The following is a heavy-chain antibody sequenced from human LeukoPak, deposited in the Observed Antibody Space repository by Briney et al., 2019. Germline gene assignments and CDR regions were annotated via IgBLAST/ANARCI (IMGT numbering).Heavy chain of an antibody. V-gene: IGHV3-48*01. Sequence: PGGSLRLSCAASGLTFSTSNINWVRQAPGKGLEWVSYISSDGNTMYYANSVKGRFTISRDNAKNSLYLQMSSLRADDTAVYYCATLAVELLFVGSDYWGQGTLVTVSS. CDR2: ISSDGNTM. CDR3: ATLAVELLFVGSDY. J-gene: IGHJ4*02. CDR1: GLTFSTSN. D-gene: IGHD1-7*01.